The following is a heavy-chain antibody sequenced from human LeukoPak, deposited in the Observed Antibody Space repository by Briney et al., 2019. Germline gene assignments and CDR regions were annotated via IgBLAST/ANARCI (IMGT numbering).Heavy chain of an antibody. J-gene: IGHJ4*02. Sequence: PSETLSLTCTVSGGSISTVGYYWSWIRQHPGKGLEWIGYIYYSGSTYYNPSLKSRVTISVDTSKNQCSLKLSSVTAADTAVYYCARDRGWGDSSGYYGWYYFDYWGQGTLVTVSS. CDR3: ARDRGWGDSSGYYGWYYFDY. D-gene: IGHD3-22*01. V-gene: IGHV4-31*03. CDR2: IYYSGST. CDR1: GGSISTVGYY.